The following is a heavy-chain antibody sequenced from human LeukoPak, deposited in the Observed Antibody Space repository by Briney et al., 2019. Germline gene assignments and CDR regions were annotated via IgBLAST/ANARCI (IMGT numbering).Heavy chain of an antibody. CDR1: GFTVSSNY. D-gene: IGHD5-18*01. J-gene: IGHJ4*02. Sequence: GGSLRLSCAASGFTVSSNYMNWVRQAPGKGLEWISVIFTGGSTYYTDSVKGRFTIPRDNSKNTLYLQMNSLRAEDTAMYYCARGGRDVDTTMVRYYFDYWGQGTLVTVSS. CDR2: IFTGGST. V-gene: IGHV3-53*01. CDR3: ARGGRDVDTTMVRYYFDY.